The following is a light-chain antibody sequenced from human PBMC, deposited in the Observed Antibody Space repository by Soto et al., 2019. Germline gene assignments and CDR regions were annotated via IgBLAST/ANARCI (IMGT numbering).Light chain of an antibody. CDR2: DTS. V-gene: IGKV3-15*01. CDR1: QTLTSN. CDR3: QQYNHWPRMLS. Sequence: EILLTQSPVTLSLSPGARATLSCRASQTLTSNLAWYQQRPGQAPRLLIYDTSTRATDVPARLIGSGSGTEITPTIASLQSEDVAVYSCQQYNHWPRMLSFGGGTRVEL. J-gene: IGKJ4*01.